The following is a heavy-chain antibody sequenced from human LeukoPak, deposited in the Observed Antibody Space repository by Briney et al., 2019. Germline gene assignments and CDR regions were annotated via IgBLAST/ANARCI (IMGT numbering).Heavy chain of an antibody. CDR2: IYYSGST. Sequence: PSETLSLTCTVSAGSLSSYYWSWIRQPPGKGLEWIGYIYYSGSTSYNPSLKSRVTISVDTSKNQFSLKLSSVTAADTAVYYCARDTFWSGYPDGMDVWGQGTTVTVSS. V-gene: IGHV4-59*01. D-gene: IGHD3-3*01. J-gene: IGHJ6*02. CDR3: ARDTFWSGYPDGMDV. CDR1: AGSLSSYY.